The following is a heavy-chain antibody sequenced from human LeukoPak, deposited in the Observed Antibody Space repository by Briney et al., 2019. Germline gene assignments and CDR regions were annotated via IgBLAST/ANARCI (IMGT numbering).Heavy chain of an antibody. V-gene: IGHV3-30-3*01. CDR2: ISYDGSNK. J-gene: IGHJ5*02. CDR3: ARDGNWGSQPQNWFDP. CDR1: GFTFSSYW. Sequence: GGSLRLSCAASGFTFSSYWMHWVRQAPGKGLEWVAVISYDGSNKYYADSVKGRFTISRDNSKNVLFLQMISLRAEDTAVYYCARDGNWGSQPQNWFDPWGQGTLVTVSS. D-gene: IGHD7-27*01.